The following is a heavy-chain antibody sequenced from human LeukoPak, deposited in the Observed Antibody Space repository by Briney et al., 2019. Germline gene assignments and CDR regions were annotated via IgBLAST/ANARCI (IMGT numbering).Heavy chain of an antibody. CDR3: AFPMITFGGVIAANPKDY. V-gene: IGHV1-69*05. D-gene: IGHD3-16*02. CDR2: IIPIFGTA. CDR1: GGTFSSYA. Sequence: SVKVSCKASGGTFSSYAVSWVRQAPGQGLEWMGRIIPIFGTANYAQKFQGRVTITTDESTSTAYMELSSLRSEDTAVYYCAFPMITFGGVIAANPKDYWGQGTLVTVSS. J-gene: IGHJ4*02.